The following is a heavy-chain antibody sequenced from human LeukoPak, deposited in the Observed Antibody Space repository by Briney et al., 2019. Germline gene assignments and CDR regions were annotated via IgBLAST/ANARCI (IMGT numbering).Heavy chain of an antibody. Sequence: KPSETLSLTCTVSGGSISSYYWSRIRQPPGKGLEWIGYIYYSGSTNYNPSLKSRVTISVDTSKNQFSLKLSSVTAADTAVYYCARNGRMDVWGQGTTVTVSS. V-gene: IGHV4-59*08. CDR2: IYYSGST. D-gene: IGHD2-8*01. CDR1: GGSISSYY. CDR3: ARNGRMDV. J-gene: IGHJ6*02.